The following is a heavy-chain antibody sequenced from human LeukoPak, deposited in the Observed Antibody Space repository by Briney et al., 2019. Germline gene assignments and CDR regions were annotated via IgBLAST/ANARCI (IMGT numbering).Heavy chain of an antibody. CDR1: GGSFSGYY. CDR2: TNHSGST. D-gene: IGHD6-19*01. CDR3: ARGGQWLYYYYYMDV. Sequence: SETLSLTCAVYGGSFSGYYWSWIRQPPGKGLEWIGETNHSGSTNYNPSLKSRVTISVDTSKNQFSLRLSSVTAADTAVYYCARGGQWLYYYYYMDVWGKGTTVTVSS. J-gene: IGHJ6*03. V-gene: IGHV4-34*01.